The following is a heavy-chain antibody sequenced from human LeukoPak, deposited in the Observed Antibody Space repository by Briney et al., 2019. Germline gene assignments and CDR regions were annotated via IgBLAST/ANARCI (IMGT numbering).Heavy chain of an antibody. V-gene: IGHV3-30*02. J-gene: IGHJ4*02. CDR1: GFTFSTFG. CDR2: IPKDESNK. CDR3: AKDDPVLDY. Sequence: AGTLSLSGAASGFTFSTFGMHWLRQAPGQELEGVTYIPKDESNKYYATSVKGRFTISRDTYKKPLFLQMNSLRVEDTAVYYCAKDDPVLDYWGQGTLVTVSS.